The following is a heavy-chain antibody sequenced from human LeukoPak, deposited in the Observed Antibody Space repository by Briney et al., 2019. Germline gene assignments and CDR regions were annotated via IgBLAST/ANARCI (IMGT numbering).Heavy chain of an antibody. CDR3: ARDATTVTTYTNGFDY. CDR2: ISYDGSNK. V-gene: IGHV3-30*01. CDR1: GFTFSSYA. J-gene: IGHJ4*02. D-gene: IGHD4-11*01. Sequence: GGSLRLSCAASGFTFSSYAMHWVRQAPGKGLEWVAVISYDGSNKYYADSVKGRFTISRDNSKNTLYLQMNSLRAEDTAVYYCARDATTVTTYTNGFDYWGQGTLVTVSS.